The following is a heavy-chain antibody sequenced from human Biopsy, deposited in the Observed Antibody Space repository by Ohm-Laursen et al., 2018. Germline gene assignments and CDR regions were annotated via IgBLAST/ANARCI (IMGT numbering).Heavy chain of an antibody. CDR3: ARGEVTFGELIVSLDS. D-gene: IGHD3-16*02. CDR1: GYTFTTYA. CDR2: IRPLNGDT. V-gene: IGHV1-18*01. J-gene: IGHJ4*02. Sequence: ASVKVSCKPSGYTFTTYAISWVRQAPGQGLEWMGWIRPLNGDTKYGQKFQDRVTMTTDTSTSTVYMELTSLRSDDTAVYYCARGEVTFGELIVSLDSWGQGTLVTVSS.